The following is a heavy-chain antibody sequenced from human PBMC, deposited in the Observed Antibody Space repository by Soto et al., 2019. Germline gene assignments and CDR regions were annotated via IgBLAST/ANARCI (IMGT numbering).Heavy chain of an antibody. J-gene: IGHJ1*01. CDR1: GFTFDDYA. D-gene: IGHD6-13*01. V-gene: IGHV3-9*01. Sequence: GGSLRLSCAASGFTFDDYAMHWVRQAPGKGLEWVSYFTWNSGYIGYADSVKGRFTISRDNANNSLYLQMNSLKTEDTAFYYCAKALYGSSSSPIDFWGQGTLVTVSS. CDR2: FTWNSGYI. CDR3: AKALYGSSSSPIDF.